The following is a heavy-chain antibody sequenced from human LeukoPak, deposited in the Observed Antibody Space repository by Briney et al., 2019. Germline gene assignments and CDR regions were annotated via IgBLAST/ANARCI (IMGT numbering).Heavy chain of an antibody. D-gene: IGHD3-9*01. J-gene: IGHJ5*02. Sequence: GGSLRLSCAVSGFTFSSYSMNWVRQAPGKGLEWVSSISSSSSYIYYADSVKGRFTISRDNAKNSLYLQMNSLRAEDTAVYYCARGSGGYFDWLGDWFDPWGQGTLVTVSS. CDR1: GFTFSSYS. V-gene: IGHV3-21*01. CDR2: ISSSSSYI. CDR3: ARGSGGYFDWLGDWFDP.